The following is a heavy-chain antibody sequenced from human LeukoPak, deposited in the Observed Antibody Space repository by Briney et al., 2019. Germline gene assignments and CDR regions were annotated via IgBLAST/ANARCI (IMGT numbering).Heavy chain of an antibody. CDR1: GFTFSSYW. CDR2: ISSSGSTI. Sequence: GGSLRLSCAASGFTFSSYWMGWVRQAPGKGLEWVSYISSSGSTIYYADSVKGRFTISRDNAKNSLYLQMNSLRAEDTAVYYCARDREYYDILTGYYTRYGMDVWGQGTTVTVSS. D-gene: IGHD3-9*01. V-gene: IGHV3-48*04. J-gene: IGHJ6*02. CDR3: ARDREYYDILTGYYTRYGMDV.